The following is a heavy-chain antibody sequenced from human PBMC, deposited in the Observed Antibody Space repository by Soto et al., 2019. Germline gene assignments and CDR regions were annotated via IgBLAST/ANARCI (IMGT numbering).Heavy chain of an antibody. J-gene: IGHJ4*02. V-gene: IGHV3-30*03. Sequence: GGSLRLSCAASDFDFSSYGIHWVRQAPGKGLEWVAASSYDGRETFYADSAKGRFTVSKEMSKNTAFLQMNALRHEDAAVYFCARDSGWPILNFDNWGQGTPVTVSS. CDR2: SSYDGRET. CDR3: ARDSGWPILNFDN. D-gene: IGHD3-10*01. CDR1: DFDFSSYG.